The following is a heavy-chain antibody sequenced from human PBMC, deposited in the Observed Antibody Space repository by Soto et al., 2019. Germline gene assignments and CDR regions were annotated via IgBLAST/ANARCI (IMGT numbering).Heavy chain of an antibody. D-gene: IGHD5-12*01. CDR2: ISGSGHTT. CDR1: GFTFSSYA. J-gene: IGHJ4*02. CDR3: AKGGYDYWGAEGLYYFDY. Sequence: EVQLLESGGDLVQPGGSLRLSCAASGFTFSSYAMTWVRRAPGKGLEWVSAISGSGHTTFYAVSVKGRFTISRDNSMNTLYLQMNSLSAEDTAIYYCAKGGYDYWGAEGLYYFDYWGQGTLVTVSS. V-gene: IGHV3-23*01.